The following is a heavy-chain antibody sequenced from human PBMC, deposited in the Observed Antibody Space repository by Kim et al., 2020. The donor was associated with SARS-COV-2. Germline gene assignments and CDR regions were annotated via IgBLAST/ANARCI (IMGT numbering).Heavy chain of an antibody. Sequence: YAQGFTGRFVFSLNTSVSTAYLQISSLKAEDTAVYYCARGYSSSWANFDYWGQGTLVTVSS. V-gene: IGHV7-4-1*02. J-gene: IGHJ4*02. D-gene: IGHD6-13*01. CDR3: ARGYSSSWANFDY.